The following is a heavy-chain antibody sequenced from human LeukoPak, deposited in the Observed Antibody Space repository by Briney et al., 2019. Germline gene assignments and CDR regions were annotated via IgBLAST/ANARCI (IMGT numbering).Heavy chain of an antibody. CDR2: ISSSSTI. D-gene: IGHD3-10*01. CDR1: GFTFSSYS. V-gene: IGHV3-48*01. CDR3: AKEYGSGSYYPY. J-gene: IGHJ4*02. Sequence: SGGSLRLSCAASGFTFSSYSMNWVRQAPGKGLEWVSYISSSSTIYYADSVKGRFTISRDNSKDTLYLQMNSLRAEDTAVYYCAKEYGSGSYYPYWGQGTLVTVSS.